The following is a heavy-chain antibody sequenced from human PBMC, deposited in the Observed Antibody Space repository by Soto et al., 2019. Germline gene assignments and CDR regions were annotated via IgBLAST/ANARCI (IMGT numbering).Heavy chain of an antibody. Sequence: SETLSLTCTVSGGSISSGGYYWSWVRQHPGKGLEWIGYIYYSGSTYYNPSLKSRVTISVDTSKNQFSLKLSSVTAADTAVYYCARVGDYDILTGYSLGAFDIWGQGTMVTVSS. CDR3: ARVGDYDILTGYSLGAFDI. CDR1: GGSISSGGYY. CDR2: IYYSGST. D-gene: IGHD3-9*01. V-gene: IGHV4-31*03. J-gene: IGHJ3*02.